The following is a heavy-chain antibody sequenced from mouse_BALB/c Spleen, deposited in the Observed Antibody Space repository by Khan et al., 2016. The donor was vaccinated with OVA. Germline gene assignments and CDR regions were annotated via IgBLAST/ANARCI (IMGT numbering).Heavy chain of an antibody. Sequence: QVQLKQSGPGLVAPSQSLSITCTVSGFSLTGYGVNWVRQPPGKGLEWLGMIWGDGSTDYNSALKSRLSISKDNSKSQVFLKMHSLQTDDTARYYSDRADYDNYREAVDYWGQGTSVTVSS. V-gene: IGHV2-6-7*01. CDR2: IWGDGST. CDR3: DRADYDNYREAVDY. D-gene: IGHD2-1*01. J-gene: IGHJ4*01. CDR1: GFSLTGYG.